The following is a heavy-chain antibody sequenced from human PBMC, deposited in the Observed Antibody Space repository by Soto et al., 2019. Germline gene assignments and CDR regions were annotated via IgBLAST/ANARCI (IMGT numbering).Heavy chain of an antibody. D-gene: IGHD3-3*01. V-gene: IGHV4-30-4*01. J-gene: IGHJ4*02. CDR1: GGSISSGDYY. Sequence: PSETLSLTCTVSGGSISSGDYYWSWIRQPPGKGLEWIGYIYYSGSTYYNPSLKSRVTISVDTSKNQFSLKLSSVTAADTAVYYCARSGRFLEWLFFDYWGQGTLVTVS. CDR2: IYYSGST. CDR3: ARSGRFLEWLFFDY.